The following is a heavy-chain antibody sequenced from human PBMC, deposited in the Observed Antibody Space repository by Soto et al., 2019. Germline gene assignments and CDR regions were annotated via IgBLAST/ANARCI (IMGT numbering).Heavy chain of an antibody. J-gene: IGHJ4*02. CDR3: ATYVHGETDDFWRGSLGN. CDR1: GLTFSDYG. D-gene: IGHD3-3*01. CDR2: IWNDGTTE. V-gene: IGHV3-33*03. Sequence: QVQLVESGGSVVQPGRSLRLSCSVSGLTFSDYGVHWVRRAPGKGLEWVALIWNDGTTEYYIDSVKGRFTISRDNSKNMLYIQRNNLRAEDTAVYYCATYVHGETDDFWRGSLGNWGQGTLVTVSS.